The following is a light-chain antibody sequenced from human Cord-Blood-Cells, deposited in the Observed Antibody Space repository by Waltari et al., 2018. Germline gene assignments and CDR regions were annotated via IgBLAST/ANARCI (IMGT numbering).Light chain of an antibody. J-gene: IGKJ1*01. CDR3: QQYGSSPRT. Sequence: VLTPSPGTLSLSPGERATLSCRASQSVSSSYLAWYQQKPGQAPRLLIYGASSRATGIPDRFSGSGSGTDFTLTISRLEPEDFAVYYCQQYGSSPRTFDQGTKVEIK. CDR1: QSVSSSY. V-gene: IGKV3-20*01. CDR2: GAS.